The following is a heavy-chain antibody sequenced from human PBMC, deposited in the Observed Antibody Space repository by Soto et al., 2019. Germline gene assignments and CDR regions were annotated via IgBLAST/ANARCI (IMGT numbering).Heavy chain of an antibody. D-gene: IGHD3-10*01. V-gene: IGHV4-31*03. CDR2: IYYSGST. CDR3: ARDHGSGSYYNDDPNWFDP. J-gene: IGHJ5*02. CDR1: GGSISSGGYY. Sequence: QVQLQESGPGLVKPSQTLSLTCTVSGGSISSGGYYWSWIRQHPGKGLEWIGYIYYSGSTYYNPSLKSRVTISVDTSKNQFSLKLSSVTAADTAVYYCARDHGSGSYYNDDPNWFDPWGQGTLVTVSS.